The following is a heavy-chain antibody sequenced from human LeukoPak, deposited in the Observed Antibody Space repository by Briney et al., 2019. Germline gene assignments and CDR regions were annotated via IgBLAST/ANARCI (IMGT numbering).Heavy chain of an antibody. J-gene: IGHJ4*02. CDR1: GFTFSSYG. V-gene: IGHV3-30*03. CDR3: ARDVSTRAARYDY. D-gene: IGHD6-6*01. Sequence: PGGSLRLSCAASGFTFSSYGMHWVRQAPGKGLEWVAVISYDGSNKYYADSVKGRFTISRDNSKNTLYLQMNSLRAEDTAVYYCARDVSTRAARYDYWGQGTLVTVSS. CDR2: ISYDGSNK.